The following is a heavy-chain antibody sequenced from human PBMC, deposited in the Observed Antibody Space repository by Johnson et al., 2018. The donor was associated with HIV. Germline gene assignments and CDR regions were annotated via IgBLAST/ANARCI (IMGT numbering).Heavy chain of an antibody. D-gene: IGHD6-13*01. J-gene: IGHJ3*02. Sequence: QVHLVESGGGLVKPGGSLRLSCAASGFTFSSYAMHWVRQAPGKGLEWVAVISYDGSYQYYADSAKGRFTISRDNSKNTLYLQMNSLRAEDTAVYYCAREPSIAAAGGDGAFDIWGRGTMLTVSS. V-gene: IGHV3-30*04. CDR2: ISYDGSYQ. CDR3: AREPSIAAAGGDGAFDI. CDR1: GFTFSSYA.